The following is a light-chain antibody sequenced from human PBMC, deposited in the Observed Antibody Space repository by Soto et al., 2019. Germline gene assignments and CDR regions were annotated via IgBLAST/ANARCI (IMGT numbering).Light chain of an antibody. CDR1: SSNIGAGYD. V-gene: IGLV1-40*01. CDR2: GNN. J-gene: IGLJ1*01. CDR3: QSYDSSLSASRV. Sequence: QSVLTQPPSVSGAPGQGVTISCTGSSSNIGAGYDVHWYQQLPGTAPKLLIYGNNNRPSGIPDRLSGSKSDTSASLAITGLQAEDEADYYCQSYDSSLSASRVFGTGTKVTVL.